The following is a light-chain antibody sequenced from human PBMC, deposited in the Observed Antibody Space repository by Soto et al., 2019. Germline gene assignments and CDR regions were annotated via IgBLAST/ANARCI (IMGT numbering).Light chain of an antibody. CDR3: QQGYSNPWA. CDR1: QTVNTY. CDR2: AAS. V-gene: IGKV1-39*01. J-gene: IGKJ1*01. Sequence: DIQMTQSQSSLSASVGDRVTITCRASQTVNTYLHWYQQKPGKAPKLLIYAASNLQSGAPSRFSGSGSGTNFTLSLNSLQPEDFATYYCQQGYSNPWAFGQGTKVDIK.